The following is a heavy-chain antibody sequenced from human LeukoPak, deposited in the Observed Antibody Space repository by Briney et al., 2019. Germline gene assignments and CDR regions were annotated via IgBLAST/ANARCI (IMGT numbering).Heavy chain of an antibody. V-gene: IGHV3-73*01. J-gene: IGHJ3*02. Sequence: PGGSLRLSCAASGFTFSGSAMHWVRQASGKGLEWVGRIGSRANTYATAYAASVKGRITISRDDPKNRAYLQMNSLKTEDTAVYYCTRHSDSSGWYAGIDAFDIWGQGTMVTVSS. CDR3: TRHSDSSGWYAGIDAFDI. CDR2: IGSRANTYAT. CDR1: GFTFSGSA. D-gene: IGHD6-19*01.